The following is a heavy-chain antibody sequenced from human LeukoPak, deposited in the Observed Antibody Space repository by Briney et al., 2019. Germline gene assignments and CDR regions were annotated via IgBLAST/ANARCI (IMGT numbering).Heavy chain of an antibody. CDR2: ILQSGGDR. Sequence: PGGSLRLSCAASGFTFYSYAMTWVRQAPGKGLEWVSGILQSGGDRYFSDSVKGRFTVSRDNSKNTLYLQMNSLRVDDTAIYYCAKDTVRGDGYWEFDYWGQGTLVTVSS. D-gene: IGHD2-21*01. V-gene: IGHV3-23*01. CDR3: AKDTVRGDGYWEFDY. CDR1: GFTFYSYA. J-gene: IGHJ4*02.